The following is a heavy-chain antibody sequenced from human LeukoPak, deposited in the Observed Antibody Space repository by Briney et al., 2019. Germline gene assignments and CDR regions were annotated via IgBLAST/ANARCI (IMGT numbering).Heavy chain of an antibody. Sequence: GGSLRLSCAASGFTFSSYGMHWVRQAPGKGLEWVAVISYDGSNKYYADSVKGRFTISRDNSKNTLYLQMNSLRAEGTAVYYCAKDRRYYGSGSYMDYWGQGTLVTVSS. D-gene: IGHD3-10*01. CDR1: GFTFSSYG. J-gene: IGHJ4*02. CDR2: ISYDGSNK. CDR3: AKDRRYYGSGSYMDY. V-gene: IGHV3-30*18.